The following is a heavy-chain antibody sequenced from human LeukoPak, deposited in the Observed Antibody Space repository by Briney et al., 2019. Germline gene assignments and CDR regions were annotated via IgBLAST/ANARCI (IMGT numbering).Heavy chain of an antibody. CDR1: GFTFSSYE. V-gene: IGHV3-48*03. CDR2: ISSSGGTI. D-gene: IGHD6-13*01. Sequence: PGGSLRLSCAASGFTFSSYEMNWVRQAPGKGLECVSHISSSGGTIYYADSLKGRFTISRDNAKNSLYLQMDSLRAEDTGVYYCARREYSSSWSAPFDYWGQGTLVTVSS. J-gene: IGHJ4*02. CDR3: ARREYSSSWSAPFDY.